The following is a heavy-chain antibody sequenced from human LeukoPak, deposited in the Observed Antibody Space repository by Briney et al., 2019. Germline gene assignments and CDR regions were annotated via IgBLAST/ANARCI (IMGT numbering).Heavy chain of an antibody. CDR1: GGSFSGYY. V-gene: IGHV4-34*01. J-gene: IGHJ6*04. CDR3: ARGWSRYYGMDV. D-gene: IGHD3-3*01. Sequence: SETLSLICAVYGGSFSGYYWSWIRQPPGKGLEWIGEINHSGSTNYNPSLKSRVTISVDTSKNQFSLKLSSVTAADTAVYYCARGWSRYYGMDVWGKGTTVTVSS. CDR2: INHSGST.